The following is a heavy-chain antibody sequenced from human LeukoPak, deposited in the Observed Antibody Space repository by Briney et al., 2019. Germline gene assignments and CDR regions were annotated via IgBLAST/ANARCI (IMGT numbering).Heavy chain of an antibody. CDR2: FDPEDGET. CDR1: GYTLTELS. V-gene: IGHV1-24*01. CDR3: ATFSPALYDSSGYPFDY. Sequence: ASVKVSCKVSGYTLTELSMHWVRQAPGKGLEWMGGFDPEDGETIYAQKFQGRVTMTEDTSTDTAYMELSSLRSEDTAVYYYATFSPALYDSSGYPFDYWGQGTLVTVSS. D-gene: IGHD3-22*01. J-gene: IGHJ4*02.